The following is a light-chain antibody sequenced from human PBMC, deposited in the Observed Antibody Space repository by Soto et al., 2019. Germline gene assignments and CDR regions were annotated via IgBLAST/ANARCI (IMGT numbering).Light chain of an antibody. CDR3: HQYNFWPT. J-gene: IGKJ1*01. CDR2: ATS. Sequence: EIVMTQSPATLSVSPGERATLSCRASHRVSSYLAWYQQKPGQAPRLRIYATSTRATGVPARFSGGGSGTEFTITINSLQSEDFAVYFCHQYNFWPTFGQGTKVDIK. V-gene: IGKV3-15*01. CDR1: HRVSSY.